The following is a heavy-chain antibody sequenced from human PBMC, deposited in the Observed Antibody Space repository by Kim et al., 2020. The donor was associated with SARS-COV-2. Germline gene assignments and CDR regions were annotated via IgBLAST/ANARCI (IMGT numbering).Heavy chain of an antibody. J-gene: IGHJ4*02. CDR2: ISSSSSTI. D-gene: IGHD1-26*01. CDR3: ARGTSVSGSYHVRDY. CDR1: GFTFSSYS. Sequence: GGSLRLSCAASGFTFSSYSMNWARQAPGKGLEWVSYISSSSSTIYYADSVKGRFTISRDNAKNSLYLQMNSLRAEDTAVYYCARGTSVSGSYHVRDYWGQGTLVTVSS. V-gene: IGHV3-48*04.